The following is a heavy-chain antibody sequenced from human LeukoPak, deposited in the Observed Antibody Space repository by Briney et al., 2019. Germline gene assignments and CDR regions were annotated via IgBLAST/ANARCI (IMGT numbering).Heavy chain of an antibody. V-gene: IGHV4-38-2*02. CDR2: IYHSGTT. J-gene: IGHJ4*02. CDR1: DYSISSGYY. CDR3: ARHCCSNGSSYTGMPY. D-gene: IGHD2-2*02. Sequence: SETLSLTCTVSDYSISSGYYWGWIRQPPGKGLEWIGSIYHSGTTYYNPSLKSRVTISVDTSKNQFSLKLSSVTAADTAVYSCARHCCSNGSSYTGMPYWDQGTLVTVSS.